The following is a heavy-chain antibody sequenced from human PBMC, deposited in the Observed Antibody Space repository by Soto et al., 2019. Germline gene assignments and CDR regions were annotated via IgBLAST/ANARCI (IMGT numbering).Heavy chain of an antibody. J-gene: IGHJ4*02. CDR3: AKSGSHSYFDY. D-gene: IGHD1-26*01. CDR1: EFTFSSYA. Sequence: GGSLRLSCAASEFTFSSYAMTWVRLAPGKGLEWVSSISTSAGNTYYADSVKGRFTISRDNSKNTLYLQMNSLRADDTAVYYCAKSGSHSYFDYWGQGTLVTVSS. V-gene: IGHV3-23*01. CDR2: ISTSAGNT.